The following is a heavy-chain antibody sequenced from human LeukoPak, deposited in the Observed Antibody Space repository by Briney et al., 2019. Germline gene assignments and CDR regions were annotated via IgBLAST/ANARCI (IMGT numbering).Heavy chain of an antibody. V-gene: IGHV1-2*04. J-gene: IGHJ4*02. CDR3: ARESGVATIPLDY. Sequence: ASVKVSCKASGYTFTVYYMYWVRQAPGQGLEWMGWINPNSGGTNYAQKFQGWVTMTRDTSISTAYMELSRLRSDDTAVYYCARESGVATIPLDYWGQGTLVTVSS. D-gene: IGHD5-12*01. CDR1: GYTFTVYY. CDR2: INPNSGGT.